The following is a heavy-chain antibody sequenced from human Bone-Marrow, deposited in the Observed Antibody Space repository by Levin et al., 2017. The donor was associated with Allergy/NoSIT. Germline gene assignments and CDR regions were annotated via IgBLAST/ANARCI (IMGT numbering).Heavy chain of an antibody. V-gene: IGHV3-7*01. D-gene: IGHD2-15*01. J-gene: IGHJ4*02. Sequence: GESLKISCAASGFTFSNYWMSWVRQAPGKGLEWVASIKEDGSDKRHMDSVRGRFTISRDNAKNSLYLQMSSLRADDTAVYYCGRGAGWWDHWGQGTLVTVSS. CDR2: IKEDGSDK. CDR3: GRGAGWWDH. CDR1: GFTFSNYW.